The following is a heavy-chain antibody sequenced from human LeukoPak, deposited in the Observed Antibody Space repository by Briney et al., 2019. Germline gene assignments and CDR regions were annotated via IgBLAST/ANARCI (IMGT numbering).Heavy chain of an antibody. V-gene: IGHV3-11*01. Sequence: GGSLRLSCAASGFTFSDYYMSWIRQAPGKGLEWVSYISSSGSTIYYTDSVKGRFTISRDNAKNSLYLQMNSLRAEDTAVYYCARDEGDYYDTMLQDWGQGTLVTVSS. D-gene: IGHD3-22*01. CDR3: ARDEGDYYDTMLQD. CDR1: GFTFSDYY. CDR2: ISSSGSTI. J-gene: IGHJ4*02.